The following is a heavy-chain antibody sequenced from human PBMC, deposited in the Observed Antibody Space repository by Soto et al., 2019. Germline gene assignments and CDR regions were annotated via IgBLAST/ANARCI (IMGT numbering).Heavy chain of an antibody. V-gene: IGHV3-7*03. J-gene: IGHJ4*02. CDR2: IKQDGSEK. D-gene: IGHD3-22*01. Sequence: GGSLRLSCAASGFTFSSYWMSWVRQAPGKGLEWVANIKQDGSEKYYVDSVKGRFTISRDNAKNSLYLQMNSLRAEDTAVYYCARDHYDSSGYYQYYFDYWGQGTLVTVSS. CDR1: GFTFSSYW. CDR3: ARDHYDSSGYYQYYFDY.